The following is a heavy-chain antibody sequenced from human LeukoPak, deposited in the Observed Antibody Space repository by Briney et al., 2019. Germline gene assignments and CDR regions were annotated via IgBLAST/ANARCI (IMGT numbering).Heavy chain of an antibody. CDR1: GFTVSSNY. Sequence: GGSLRLSCAASGFTVSSNYMSWVRQAPGKGLEWVSVIYSGGSTYYAGSVKGRFTISRDNSKNTLYLQMNSLRAEDTAVYYCARAQYYDFWSGYDYWGQGTLVTVSS. J-gene: IGHJ4*02. CDR2: IYSGGST. V-gene: IGHV3-53*01. CDR3: ARAQYYDFWSGYDY. D-gene: IGHD3-3*01.